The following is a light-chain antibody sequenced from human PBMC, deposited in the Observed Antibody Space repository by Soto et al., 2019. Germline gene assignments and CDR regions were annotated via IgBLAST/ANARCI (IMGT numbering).Light chain of an antibody. J-gene: IGLJ1*01. Sequence: QSVLTQPASVSGSPGQSITISCTGTSSDVGGYNYVSWYQQHPGKAPKLMIYEVSNRPSGVSNRFSGSKSGNTASLTISGLQAEDEADYYCRSYTSRSTLRVFGTGTKVIVL. V-gene: IGLV2-14*01. CDR3: RSYTSRSTLRV. CDR1: SSDVGGYNY. CDR2: EVS.